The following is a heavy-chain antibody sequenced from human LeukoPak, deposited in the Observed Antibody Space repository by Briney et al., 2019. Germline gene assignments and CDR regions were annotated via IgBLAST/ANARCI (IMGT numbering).Heavy chain of an antibody. D-gene: IGHD3-10*01. V-gene: IGHV4-59*01. CDR1: GGSISTYY. CDR3: ARKTRGWFDP. J-gene: IGHJ5*02. CDR2: IYYSGST. Sequence: KPSETLSLTCTVSGGSISTYYWTWIRQPPGKGLEWIGYIYYSGSTNYNPSLKSRVTISVDTSKNQFSLKLSSVTAADTAVYYCARKTRGWFDPWGQGTLVTVSS.